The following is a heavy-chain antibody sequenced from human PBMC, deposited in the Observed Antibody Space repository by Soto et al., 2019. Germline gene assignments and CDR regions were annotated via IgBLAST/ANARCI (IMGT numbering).Heavy chain of an antibody. V-gene: IGHV1-69*01. D-gene: IGHD5-12*01. J-gene: IGHJ4*02. Sequence: QVQLVQSGAEVKEPGSSVKVSCKASGGGNLRDYRTTWVRRAPGQGLEWMGGIIPKLGSANYPQNFQGRVTVTAYEFTNTVYMKLRSLRSDDTAVYYCARGVDGYTFGAVYWGQGTPVTVSS. CDR1: GGGNLRDYR. CDR3: ARGVDGYTFGAVY. CDR2: IIPKLGSA.